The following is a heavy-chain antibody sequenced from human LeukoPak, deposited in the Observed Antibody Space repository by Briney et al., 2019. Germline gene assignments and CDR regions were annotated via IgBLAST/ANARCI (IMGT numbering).Heavy chain of an antibody. CDR3: VREASGGSKGVSGIFDI. CDR2: IKRDGSEK. J-gene: IGHJ3*02. V-gene: IGHV3-7*01. Sequence: GGSLRLSCAASGFTFSSYEMNWVRQAPGKGLEWVASIKRDGSEKYYVDSVKGRFTISRDNAKNSLYLQMNSLRAEDTAVYHCVREASGGSKGVSGIFDIWGQGTLVTVSS. CDR1: GFTFSSYE. D-gene: IGHD2-15*01.